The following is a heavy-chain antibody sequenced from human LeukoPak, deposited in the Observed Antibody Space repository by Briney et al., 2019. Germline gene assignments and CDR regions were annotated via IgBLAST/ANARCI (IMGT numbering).Heavy chain of an antibody. D-gene: IGHD5-18*01. CDR2: IHTSGST. Sequence: SETLSLTCTVSGGSISSGSYYWNWIRQPAGKGLEWIGRIHTSGSTNYNPSLKSRVTISVDSSKNQFSLKLSSVTAADTAVYYCARTTEGGYTYDYFYYYYMDVWGKGTTVTISS. J-gene: IGHJ6*03. V-gene: IGHV4-61*02. CDR3: ARTTEGGYTYDYFYYYYMDV. CDR1: GGSISSGSYY.